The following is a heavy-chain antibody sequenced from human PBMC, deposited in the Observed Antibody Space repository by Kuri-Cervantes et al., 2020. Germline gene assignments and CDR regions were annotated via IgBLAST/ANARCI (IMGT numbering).Heavy chain of an antibody. CDR2: INSDGSST. CDR1: GFTFSSYW. D-gene: IGHD2-2*01. V-gene: IGHV3-74*01. Sequence: GESLKISCAASGFTFSSYWMHWVRQAPGKGLVWVSRINSDGSSTSYADSVKGRFTISRDNAKNMLYLHLNSLRAEDTAVYYCASRGRVVVPAAPEYYYYYMDVLGKGTTVTVSS. CDR3: ASRGRVVVPAAPEYYYYYMDV. J-gene: IGHJ6*03.